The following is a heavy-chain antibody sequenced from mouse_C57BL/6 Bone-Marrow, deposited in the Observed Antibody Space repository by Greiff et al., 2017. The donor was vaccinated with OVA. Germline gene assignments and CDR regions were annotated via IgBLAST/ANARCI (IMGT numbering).Heavy chain of an antibody. CDR3: ARAGLYYPYYFDY. CDR2: ISDGGSYT. Sequence: EVQRVESGGGLVKPGGSLKLSCAASGFTFSSYAMSWVRQTPEKRLEWVATISDGGSYTYYPDNVKGRITISRNNAKNNLYQQMSHLKSEDTAMYYCARAGLYYPYYFDYWGQGTTPTVSS. D-gene: IGHD2-1*01. CDR1: GFTFSSYA. V-gene: IGHV5-4*01. J-gene: IGHJ2*01.